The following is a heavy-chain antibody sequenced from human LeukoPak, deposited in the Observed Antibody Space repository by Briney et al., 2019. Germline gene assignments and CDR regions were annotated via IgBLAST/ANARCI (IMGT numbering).Heavy chain of an antibody. CDR3: ARGRLLYSSLSFDY. CDR2: INPNSGCT. D-gene: IGHD2-2*02. Sequence: ASVKVSCKASGYTFTGYYMHWMRQAPGQGLEWMGWINPNSGCTNYAQKFQGRVTMTRDTSISTAYMELSRLRSDDTAVYYCARGRLLYSSLSFDYWGQGTLVTVSS. V-gene: IGHV1-2*02. CDR1: GYTFTGYY. J-gene: IGHJ4*02.